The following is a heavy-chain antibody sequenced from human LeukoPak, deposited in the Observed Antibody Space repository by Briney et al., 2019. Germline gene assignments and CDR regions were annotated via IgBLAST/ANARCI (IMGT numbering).Heavy chain of an antibody. D-gene: IGHD3-16*01. V-gene: IGHV4-61*02. CDR3: ATVPRLGGYYFDY. CDR1: GGSISSGSYY. Sequence: SETLSLTCTVSGGSISSGSYYWNWIRQPAGKGLEWIGRIYISGSTTYNPSLKSRATISVDTSKNQFSLKLSSVTAADTAVYYCATVPRLGGYYFDYWGQGTLVTVSS. CDR2: IYISGST. J-gene: IGHJ4*02.